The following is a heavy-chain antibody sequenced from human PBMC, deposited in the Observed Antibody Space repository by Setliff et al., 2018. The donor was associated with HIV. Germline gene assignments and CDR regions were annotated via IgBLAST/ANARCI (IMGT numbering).Heavy chain of an antibody. CDR2: INPSGGST. D-gene: IGHD3-3*01. Sequence: ASVRVSCKASGYTFTSYYMHWVRQAPGQGLEWMGIINPSGGSTSYAQKFQGRVTMTRDTSTSTVYMELSSLRSEDTAVYYCAGTYYNFWSGDYYYYGMDVWGQGTTVTVSS. V-gene: IGHV1-46*01. J-gene: IGHJ6*02. CDR1: GYTFTSYY. CDR3: AGTYYNFWSGDYYYYGMDV.